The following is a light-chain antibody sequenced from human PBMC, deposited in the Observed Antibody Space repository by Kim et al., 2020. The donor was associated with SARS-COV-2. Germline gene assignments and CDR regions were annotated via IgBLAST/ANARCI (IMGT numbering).Light chain of an antibody. CDR1: QSISSC. CDR3: QQYNSYPYS. V-gene: IGKV1-5*03. CDR2: KAS. Sequence: SACVGDRVTITCRASQSISSCLAWYRQKPGKAPKLLIYKASTVETGVPSRFSGSGSGTEFSLTISSLQPDDFAAYYCQQYNSYPYSFGQGTKLEI. J-gene: IGKJ2*01.